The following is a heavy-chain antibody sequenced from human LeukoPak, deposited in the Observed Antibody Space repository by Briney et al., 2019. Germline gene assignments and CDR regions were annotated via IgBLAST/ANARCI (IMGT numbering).Heavy chain of an antibody. CDR3: ARDRKYCSSTSCYTDFGY. CDR2: IRYDGSNK. V-gene: IGHV3-30*02. Sequence: GRSLRLSCAASGFTFDDYAMHWVRQAPGKGLEWVAFIRYDGSNKYYADSVKGRFTISRDNSKNTLYLQMNSLRAEDTAVYYCARDRKYCSSTSCYTDFGYWGQGTLVTVSS. J-gene: IGHJ4*02. CDR1: GFTFDDYA. D-gene: IGHD2-2*02.